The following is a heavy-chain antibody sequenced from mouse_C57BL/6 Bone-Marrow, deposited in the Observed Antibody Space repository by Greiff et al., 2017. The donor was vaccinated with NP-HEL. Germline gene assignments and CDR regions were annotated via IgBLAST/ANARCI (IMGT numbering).Heavy chain of an antibody. Sequence: VQLQQSGPELVKPGASVKISCKASGYAFSSSWMNWVKQRPGKGLEWIGRIYPGDGDTNYNGKFKGKATLTADKSSSTAYMQLSSLTSEDSAVYFCARGTWFVYWGQGTLVTVAA. CDR2: IYPGDGDT. CDR3: ARGTWFVY. J-gene: IGHJ3*01. CDR1: GYAFSSSW. V-gene: IGHV1-82*01.